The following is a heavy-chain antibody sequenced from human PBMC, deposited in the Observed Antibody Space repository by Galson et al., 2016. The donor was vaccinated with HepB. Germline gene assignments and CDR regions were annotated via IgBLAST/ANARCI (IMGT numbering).Heavy chain of an antibody. CDR2: ISGSRHSI. CDR1: GFILSSYS. Sequence: SLRLSCAASGFILSSYSMNWVRQAPGKGLEWVSYISGSRHSIYYADSVKGRFPISRDNAKTSLYLQMNSLRDEDKAVYHCARDWPAAVVRVSFVIWGQGTMVTVSS. D-gene: IGHD6-13*01. J-gene: IGHJ3*02. CDR3: ARDWPAAVVRVSFVI. V-gene: IGHV3-48*02.